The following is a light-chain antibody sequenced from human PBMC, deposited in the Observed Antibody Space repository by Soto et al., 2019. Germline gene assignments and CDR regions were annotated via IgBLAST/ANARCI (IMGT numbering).Light chain of an antibody. CDR1: QSVLYNSNNKNY. J-gene: IGKJ1*01. V-gene: IGKV4-1*01. CDR3: QQYYSPEWT. CDR2: WAS. Sequence: DIVMTQSPDSLAVSLGERATINCKSSQSVLYNSNNKNYLAWYQQKPPQPPKLLIYWASIRESGVPDRFNGSGSGKDFTLTISSLQAEDVAVYYCQQYYSPEWTFGQGTKVEIK.